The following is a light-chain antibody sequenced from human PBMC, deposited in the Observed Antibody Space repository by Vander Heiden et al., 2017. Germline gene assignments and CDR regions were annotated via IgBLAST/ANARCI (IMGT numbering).Light chain of an antibody. CDR2: KAS. Sequence: DIQMPQSPSTLSASVGDRVTITCRASQSISSWLAWYQQKPGKAPKLLIYKASSLESGVPSRFSGSGSGTEFTLTISSLQPDDFATYYCQQYNSYLFGQGTKVEIK. V-gene: IGKV1-5*03. CDR1: QSISSW. J-gene: IGKJ1*01. CDR3: QQYNSYL.